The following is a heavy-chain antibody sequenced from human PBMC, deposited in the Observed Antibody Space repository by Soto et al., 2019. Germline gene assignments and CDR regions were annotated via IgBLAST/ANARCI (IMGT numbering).Heavy chain of an antibody. CDR3: ARAIVVVTPPDY. Sequence: QVQLVQSGAEEKKPGASVKVSCKASGYTFTSYAMHWVRQAPGQRLEWMGWINAGNGNTKYSQKFQGRVTITRDTSASTAYMELSSLRSEDTAVYYWARAIVVVTPPDYWGQGTLVTVSS. D-gene: IGHD3-22*01. V-gene: IGHV1-3*05. CDR2: INAGNGNT. J-gene: IGHJ4*02. CDR1: GYTFTSYA.